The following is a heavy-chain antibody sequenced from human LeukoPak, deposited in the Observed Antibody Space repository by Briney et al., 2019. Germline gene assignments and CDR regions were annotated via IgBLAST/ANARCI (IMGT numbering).Heavy chain of an antibody. CDR3: ARGRIGIA. Sequence: ASAKVSCKASGYTFTNFDVNWVRQAAGQGLEWMGYINLNNGDTDSAQKFQGRITTTRDTSINTAYMELSSLRSDDSAMYYCARGRIGIAWGQGTLVTVSS. V-gene: IGHV1-8*02. D-gene: IGHD1-14*01. J-gene: IGHJ5*02. CDR2: INLNNGDT. CDR1: GYTFTNFD.